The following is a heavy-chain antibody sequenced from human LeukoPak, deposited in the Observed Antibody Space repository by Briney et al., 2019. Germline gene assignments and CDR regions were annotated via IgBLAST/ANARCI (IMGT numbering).Heavy chain of an antibody. J-gene: IGHJ4*02. Sequence: PSETLSLTCSVSGGSISSTTYYWGWIRQPPGKGLEWIGSIYYSVSTYHNPSLKSRVTIFVDTSKNQFSLTLNSMTAADTALYYCATSTMTTGPYPPPKYLYWGPGTLVTVSS. CDR3: ATSTMTTGPYPPPKYLY. CDR1: GGSISSTTYY. V-gene: IGHV4-39*07. CDR2: IYYSVST. D-gene: IGHD1-1*01.